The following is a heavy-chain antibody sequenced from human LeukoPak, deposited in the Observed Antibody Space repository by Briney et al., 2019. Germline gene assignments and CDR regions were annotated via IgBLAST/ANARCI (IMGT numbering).Heavy chain of an antibody. CDR3: ARTVSY. CDR2: ISNSSTAT. V-gene: IGHV3-48*04. CDR1: GFTFSSYS. J-gene: IGHJ4*02. Sequence: GGSLRLSCAASGFTFSSYSMNWIRQAPGKGLEWVSYISNSSTATQYADSVKGRFTISRDNAKNSLYLQMNSLRVEDTAVYYCARTVSYLGQGTLVTVSS. D-gene: IGHD4-17*01.